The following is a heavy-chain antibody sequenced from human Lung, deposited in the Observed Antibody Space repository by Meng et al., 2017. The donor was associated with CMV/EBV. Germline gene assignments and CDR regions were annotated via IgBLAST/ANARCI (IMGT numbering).Heavy chain of an antibody. D-gene: IGHD3-16*01. Sequence: GGSLKISCAASGFSFDNHGMHWVRQTPGKGLEWVAFIRHDGTTKFYGDSVKGRFTISRDNSKNTVYLQMNSLRPEETAVYYCAKDLLLFGGANAYFDSWGQGTXVTVSS. CDR3: AKDLLLFGGANAYFDS. CDR2: IRHDGTTK. J-gene: IGHJ4*02. CDR1: GFSFDNHG. V-gene: IGHV3-30*02.